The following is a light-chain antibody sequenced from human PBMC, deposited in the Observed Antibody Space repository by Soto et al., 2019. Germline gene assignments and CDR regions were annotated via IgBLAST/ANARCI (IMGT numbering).Light chain of an antibody. J-gene: IGKJ4*01. CDR2: DAS. V-gene: IGKV3-11*01. CDR3: QQRSNWPPT. Sequence: EIVLTQSPATLSLSPGERATLSCRASQSISSYLAWYQQKPGQAPRLLIYDASNRATGIPARFSGGGTGTDFTLTISSLEPEDFALYYCQQRSNWPPTFGGGTKVEI. CDR1: QSISSY.